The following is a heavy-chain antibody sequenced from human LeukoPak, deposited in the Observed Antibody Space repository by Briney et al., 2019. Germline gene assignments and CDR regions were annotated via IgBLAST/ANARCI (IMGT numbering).Heavy chain of an antibody. CDR1: GYTFTSYG. CDR3: ASGPEGWELLSY. D-gene: IGHD1-26*01. Sequence: ASVKVSCKASGYTFTSYGISWVRQAPGQGLEWMGWISAYNGNTNYAQKLQGRVTMTTDTSTSTAYMELRSLRSDDTVVYYCASGPEGWELLSYWGQGTLVTVSS. J-gene: IGHJ4*02. V-gene: IGHV1-18*01. CDR2: ISAYNGNT.